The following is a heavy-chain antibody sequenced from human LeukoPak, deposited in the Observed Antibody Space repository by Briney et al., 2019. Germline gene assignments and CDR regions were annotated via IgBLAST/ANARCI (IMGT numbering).Heavy chain of an antibody. J-gene: IGHJ4*02. CDR3: AREMTAVTAFDF. CDR1: GDSININNW. V-gene: IGHV4-4*02. CDR2: IYHSGST. D-gene: IGHD4-17*01. Sequence: SETLSLTCAVSGDSININNWWNWVRQPPGKGLEWIGEIYHSGSTNYNPSLKSRVTISVDKSKNQFSLKLSSVTAADTVVYFCAREMTAVTAFDFWGQGTLVTVSS.